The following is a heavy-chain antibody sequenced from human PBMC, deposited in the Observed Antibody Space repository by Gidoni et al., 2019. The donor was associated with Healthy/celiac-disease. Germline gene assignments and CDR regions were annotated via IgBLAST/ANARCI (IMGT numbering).Heavy chain of an antibody. CDR1: GFTFSTAW. D-gene: IGHD2-15*01. CDR3: TTDMVRIVVVVAAKGNDAFDI. V-gene: IGHV3-15*01. Sequence: EVQLVESGGGWVKPGGSLRLSCAASGFTFSTAWMSWVLQAPGKGLEWVGRIKSKTDGGTTDYAAPVKGRFTISRDDSKNTLYLQMNSLKTEDTAVYYCTTDMVRIVVVVAAKGNDAFDIWGQGTMVTVSS. CDR2: IKSKTDGGTT. J-gene: IGHJ3*02.